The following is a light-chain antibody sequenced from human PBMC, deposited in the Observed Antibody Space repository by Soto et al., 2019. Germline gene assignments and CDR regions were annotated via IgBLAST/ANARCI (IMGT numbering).Light chain of an antibody. CDR1: SSNIGSNT. CDR2: SNN. V-gene: IGLV1-44*01. CDR3: AAWDDSLNGHAV. Sequence: QSALTQPPSASGTPGQRVTISCSGSSSNIGSNTVNWYQQFPGTAPKVLIYSNNQRPSGVPDRFSGSKSGTSASLAISGLQPEDEADYYCAAWDDSLNGHAVFGGGTQLTVL. J-gene: IGLJ7*01.